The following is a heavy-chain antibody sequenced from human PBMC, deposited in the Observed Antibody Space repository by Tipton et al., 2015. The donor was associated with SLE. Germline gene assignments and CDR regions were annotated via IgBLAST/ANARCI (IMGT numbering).Heavy chain of an antibody. V-gene: IGHV4-39*02. CDR2: ITNNGNT. CDR3: ATYGLYGDYYFDY. D-gene: IGHD4-17*01. CDR1: GGSISGSNYY. J-gene: IGHJ4*02. Sequence: TLSLTCTVSGGSISGSNYYWDWIRQPPGKGPEWIGRITNNGNTYYIPSLQSRVTMSVDTSKNHFSLKLSSVTAADTAVYYCATYGLYGDYYFDYWGQGTLVTVSS.